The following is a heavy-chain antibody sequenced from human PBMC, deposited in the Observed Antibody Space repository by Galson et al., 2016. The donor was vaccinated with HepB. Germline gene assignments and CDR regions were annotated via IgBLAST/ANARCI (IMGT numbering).Heavy chain of an antibody. J-gene: IGHJ4*02. D-gene: IGHD2-8*01. V-gene: IGHV5-51*01. CDR2: IFPDDFDT. CDR1: GYTFNDYW. Sequence: QSGAEVKKPGESLKISCRGSGYTFNDYWIAWVRQVPGKGLEYMGMIFPDDFDTRYSPSFQGHVTISVDRSTKTAYLQWTSLRASDTATYFCAGPSNDAYEYDGRGFSYWGQGTRVIVSS. CDR3: AGPSNDAYEYDGRGFSY.